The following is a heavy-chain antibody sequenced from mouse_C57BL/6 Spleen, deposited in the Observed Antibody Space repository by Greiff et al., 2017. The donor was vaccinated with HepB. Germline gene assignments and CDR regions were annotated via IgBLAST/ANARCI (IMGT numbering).Heavy chain of an antibody. J-gene: IGHJ3*01. D-gene: IGHD2-1*01. Sequence: QVQLKQSGPELVKPGASVKISCKASGYAFSSSWMNWVKQRPGKGLEWIGRIYPGDGDTNYNGKFKGKATLTADKSSSTAYMQLSSLTSEDSAVYFCARGGNYFAYWGQGTLVTVSA. CDR3: ARGGNYFAY. CDR2: IYPGDGDT. CDR1: GYAFSSSW. V-gene: IGHV1-82*01.